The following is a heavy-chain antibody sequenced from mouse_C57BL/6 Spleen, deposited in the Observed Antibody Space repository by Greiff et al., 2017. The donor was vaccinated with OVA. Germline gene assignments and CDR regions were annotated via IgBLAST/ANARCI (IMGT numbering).Heavy chain of an antibody. D-gene: IGHD4-1*01. CDR3: ARELGGGYFDY. Sequence: EVHLVESGPGLVKPSQSLSLTCSVTGYSITSGYYWNWIRQFPGNKLEWMGYISYDGSNNYNPSLKNQISITRDTSKNQFFLKLNSVTTEDTATYYCARELGGGYFDYWGQGTTLTVSS. CDR2: ISYDGSN. CDR1: GYSITSGYY. J-gene: IGHJ2*01. V-gene: IGHV3-6*01.